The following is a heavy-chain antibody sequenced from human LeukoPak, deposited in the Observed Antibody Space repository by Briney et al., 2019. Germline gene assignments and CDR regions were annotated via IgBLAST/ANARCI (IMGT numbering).Heavy chain of an antibody. D-gene: IGHD3-22*01. CDR3: ARDPSYYDSSGP. V-gene: IGHV3-66*01. Sequence: GGSLRLSCAASGFTVSSNYMSWVRQAPGKGLEWASVIYSGGSTYYADSVKGRFTISRDNSKSTLYLQMNSLRAEDTAVYYCARDPSYYDSSGPWGQGTLVTVSS. J-gene: IGHJ5*02. CDR2: IYSGGST. CDR1: GFTVSSNY.